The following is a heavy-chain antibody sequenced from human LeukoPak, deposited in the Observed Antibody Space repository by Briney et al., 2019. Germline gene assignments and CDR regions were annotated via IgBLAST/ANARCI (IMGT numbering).Heavy chain of an antibody. CDR2: IYYSGST. V-gene: IGHV4-59*11. Sequence: SGTLSLTCTVSGGSISSHYWSWIRQPPGKGLEWIGYIYYSGSTNYNPSLKSRVTISVDTSKNQFSLKLSSVTAADTAVYYCARVGGYSLLYYYYYMDVWGKGTTVTVSS. CDR3: ARVGGYSLLYYYYYMDV. D-gene: IGHD3-22*01. J-gene: IGHJ6*03. CDR1: GGSISSHY.